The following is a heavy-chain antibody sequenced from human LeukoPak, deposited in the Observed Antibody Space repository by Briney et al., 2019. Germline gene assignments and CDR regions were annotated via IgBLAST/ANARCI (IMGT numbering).Heavy chain of an antibody. Sequence: SETLSLTCTVSGGSISSYYWSWIRQPPGKGLEWIGYIYYSGSTNYNPSLKSRVTISVDTSKNQFSLKLTSVTAADTAVYYCARVGYSSGWYADYWGQGTLVTVSS. J-gene: IGHJ4*02. CDR1: GGSISSYY. CDR2: IYYSGST. CDR3: ARVGYSSGWYADY. V-gene: IGHV4-59*12. D-gene: IGHD6-19*01.